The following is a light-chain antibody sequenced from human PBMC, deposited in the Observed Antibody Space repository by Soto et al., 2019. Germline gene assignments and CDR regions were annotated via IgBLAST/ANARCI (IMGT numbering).Light chain of an antibody. J-gene: IGKJ1*01. CDR1: QSVSSN. CDR2: GAS. Sequence: EIVMTQSPATLSVSPGERATLSCRASQSVSSNLAWYQQKPGQAPRLLIFGASTRDSGVTDRFSGSGSGTDFTLTISRLEAEDSAVYYCQQYGSSPGTFGQGTKVDIK. CDR3: QQYGSSPGT. V-gene: IGKV3-20*01.